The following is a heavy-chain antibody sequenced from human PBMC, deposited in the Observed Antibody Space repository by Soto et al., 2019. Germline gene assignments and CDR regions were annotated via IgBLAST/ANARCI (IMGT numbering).Heavy chain of an antibody. V-gene: IGHV4-59*08. Sequence: PSETLSLTCTVSGGSISSYYWSWIRQPPGKGLEWIGYIYYSGSTNYNPSLKSRVTISVDTSKNQFSLKLSSVTAADTAVYYCARTIFGVADLNWFDPWGQGTLVTVSS. D-gene: IGHD3-3*01. CDR3: ARTIFGVADLNWFDP. CDR2: IYYSGST. CDR1: GGSISSYY. J-gene: IGHJ5*02.